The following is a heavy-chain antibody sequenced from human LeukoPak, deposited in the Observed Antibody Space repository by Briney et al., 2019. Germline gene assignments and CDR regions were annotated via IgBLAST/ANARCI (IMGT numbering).Heavy chain of an antibody. Sequence: GGSLRLSCAASGFTFSSYSMNWVRQAPGKGLEWVSSISSSSSYIYYADSVKGRFTVSRDNAKNSLYLQMNSLRAEDTAVYYCARARRGSYLVDAFDIWGQGTMVTVSS. D-gene: IGHD1-26*01. J-gene: IGHJ3*02. CDR2: ISSSSSYI. CDR3: ARARRGSYLVDAFDI. CDR1: GFTFSSYS. V-gene: IGHV3-21*01.